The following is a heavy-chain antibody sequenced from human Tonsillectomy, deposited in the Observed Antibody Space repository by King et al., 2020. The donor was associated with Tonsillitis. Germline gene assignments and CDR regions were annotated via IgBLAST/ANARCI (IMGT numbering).Heavy chain of an antibody. CDR3: ATELVWVSSRGVFDV. J-gene: IGHJ3*01. CDR1: GFTFDDYG. Sequence: VQLVESGGGVVRPGGSLRLSCVASGFTFDDYGMSWVRQAPGKGLEWVSTISWNGGSTGYADSVKGRFTISRDNAKNSLYLQMNSLRAEDMALYYCATELVWVSSRGVFDVWGQGTMVTVSS. V-gene: IGHV3-20*04. D-gene: IGHD3-10*01. CDR2: ISWNGGST.